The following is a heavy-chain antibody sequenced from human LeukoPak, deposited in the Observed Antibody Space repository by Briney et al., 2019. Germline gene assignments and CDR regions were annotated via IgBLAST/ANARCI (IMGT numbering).Heavy chain of an antibody. D-gene: IGHD3-3*01. J-gene: IGHJ4*02. Sequence: ASVKVSCKASGYTFTGYYMCWVRQAPGQGLEWMGWINPSNGGTKYAQKFQGRVTMTGDTSISTAYMELSSLRSDDTAVYYCARGKLTTFGNRCFDYWGQGTLVTVSS. CDR1: GYTFTGYY. V-gene: IGHV1-2*02. CDR2: INPSNGGT. CDR3: ARGKLTTFGNRCFDY.